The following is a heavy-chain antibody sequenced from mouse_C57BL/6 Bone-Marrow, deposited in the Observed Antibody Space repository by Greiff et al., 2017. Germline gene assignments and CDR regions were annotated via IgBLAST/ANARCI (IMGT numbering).Heavy chain of an antibody. CDR3: ARSDYDGVFFAY. J-gene: IGHJ3*01. D-gene: IGHD2-4*01. CDR1: GYTFTSYW. CDR2: IDPSDSET. Sequence: QVQLQQPGAELVRPGSSVKLSCKASGYTFTSYWMHWAKQRPIQGLEWIGNIDPSDSETHYNQKFKDKATLTVDKSSSTAYMQLSSLTSEDSAVYYCARSDYDGVFFAYWGQGTLVTVSA. V-gene: IGHV1-52*01.